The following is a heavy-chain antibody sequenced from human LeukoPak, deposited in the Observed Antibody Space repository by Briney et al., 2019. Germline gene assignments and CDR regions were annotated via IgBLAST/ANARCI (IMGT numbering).Heavy chain of an antibody. CDR2: IYSGGST. V-gene: IGHV3-66*02. Sequence: GGSLRLSCAASGFTVSSNYMSWVRQAPGKGLEWVSVIYSGGSTYYADSVKGRFTISRDNSKNTLYLQMNSLRAEDTAVYYCARDLYSSSSFAPLRYWAQGTLVTVSS. D-gene: IGHD6-6*01. CDR1: GFTVSSNY. J-gene: IGHJ4*02. CDR3: ARDLYSSSSFAPLRY.